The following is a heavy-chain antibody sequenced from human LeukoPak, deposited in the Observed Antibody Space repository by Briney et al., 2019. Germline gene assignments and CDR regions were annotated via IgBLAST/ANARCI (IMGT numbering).Heavy chain of an antibody. CDR1: GGSISSGGYY. D-gene: IGHD6-25*01. CDR3: ARRPPIAALGGWFDP. CDR2: SYYSGST. J-gene: IGHJ5*02. V-gene: IGHV4-31*03. Sequence: SETLSLTCTVSGGSISSGGYYWSWIRQHPGKGLEWIGYSYYSGSTYYNPSLKSRVTISVDTSKNQFSLKLSSVTAADTAVYYCARRPPIAALGGWFDPWGQGTLVTVSS.